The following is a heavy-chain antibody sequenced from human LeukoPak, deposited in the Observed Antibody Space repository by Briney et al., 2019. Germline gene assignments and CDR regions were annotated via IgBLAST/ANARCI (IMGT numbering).Heavy chain of an antibody. J-gene: IGHJ2*01. D-gene: IGHD4-23*01. CDR3: ARGVVTPDWYFDL. V-gene: IGHV3-30-3*01. Sequence: GGSLRLSCAASGFTFSSYAMHWVRQAPGKGLEWVAVISYDGSNKYYADSVKGRFTISRDNSKNTLYLQMNSLRAEDTAVYYCARGVVTPDWYFDLWGRGTLVTASS. CDR1: GFTFSSYA. CDR2: ISYDGSNK.